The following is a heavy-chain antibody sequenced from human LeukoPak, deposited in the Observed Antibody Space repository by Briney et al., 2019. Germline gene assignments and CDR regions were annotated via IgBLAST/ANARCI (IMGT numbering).Heavy chain of an antibody. CDR2: IYPGDSDT. CDR1: AYSFTSYW. D-gene: IGHD3-3*01. CDR3: ATLLRFLEWLPWGFDY. Sequence: GESLKISCKGSAYSFTSYWIGWVRQMPGKGLEWMGIIYPGDSDTRYSPSFQGQVTISADKSISTAYLQWSSLKASDTAMYYCATLLRFLEWLPWGFDYWGQGTLVTVSS. V-gene: IGHV5-51*01. J-gene: IGHJ4*02.